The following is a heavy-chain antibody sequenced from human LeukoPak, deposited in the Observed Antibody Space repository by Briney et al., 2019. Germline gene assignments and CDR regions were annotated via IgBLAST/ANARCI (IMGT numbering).Heavy chain of an antibody. CDR2: IYYSGST. V-gene: IGHV4-39*01. CDR3: ASPYYDILTGYYSWFDY. J-gene: IGHJ4*02. D-gene: IGHD3-9*01. Sequence: SETLSLTCTVSGGSISSYYWGWIRQPPGKGLEWIGSIYYSGSTYYNPSLKSRVTISVDTSKNQFSLKLSSVTAADTAVYYCASPYYDILTGYYSWFDYWGQGTLVTVSS. CDR1: GGSISSYY.